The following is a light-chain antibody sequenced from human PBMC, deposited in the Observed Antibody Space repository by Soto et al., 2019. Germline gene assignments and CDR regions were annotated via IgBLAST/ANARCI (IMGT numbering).Light chain of an antibody. CDR1: SSNIGAGYE. V-gene: IGLV1-40*01. Sequence: QSALTHPPSVSGAPGQRVSISCTGNSSNIGAGYEVNWYQHLPGAAPKLLIYGNTNRPSGVPDRFSGSKSGTSASLAITGLLAEDEADYYCQSYDSSLSALYVFGTGTKVTVL. CDR3: QSYDSSLSALYV. J-gene: IGLJ1*01. CDR2: GNT.